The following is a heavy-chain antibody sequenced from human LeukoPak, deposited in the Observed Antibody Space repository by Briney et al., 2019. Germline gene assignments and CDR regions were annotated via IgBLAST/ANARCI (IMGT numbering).Heavy chain of an antibody. Sequence: SETLSLTCTVSGDSISSYYWRWIRQPPGKGLEWIGYIYYSGSTNYNPSLKSRVTISVDTSKNQFSLKLSSVTAADTAVYYCARGIAAAGNDYWGQGTLVTVSS. CDR1: GDSISSYY. D-gene: IGHD6-13*01. J-gene: IGHJ4*02. CDR2: IYYSGST. CDR3: ARGIAAAGNDY. V-gene: IGHV4-59*01.